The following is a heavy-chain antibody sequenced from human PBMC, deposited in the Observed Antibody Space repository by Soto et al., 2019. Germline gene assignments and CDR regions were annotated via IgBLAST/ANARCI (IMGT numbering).Heavy chain of an antibody. V-gene: IGHV1-69*05. D-gene: IGHD3-10*01. CDR2: IIPIFGTA. CDR1: GGTFSSYA. J-gene: IGHJ5*02. Sequence: ASVKVSCKSSGGTFSSYAISCVRQAPGQGLEWMGGIIPIFGTANHAQKLQGRVTMTTDTSTSTAYMELRSLRSDDTAVYYCARGVGSGTYYNQYNWFDPWGQGTLVTVSS. CDR3: ARGVGSGTYYNQYNWFDP.